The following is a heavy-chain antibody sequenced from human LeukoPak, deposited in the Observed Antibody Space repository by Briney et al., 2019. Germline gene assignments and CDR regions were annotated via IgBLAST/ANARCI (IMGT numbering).Heavy chain of an antibody. CDR3: ARAFGDCSSTSCPSFDY. CDR1: GFTFSSYG. V-gene: IGHV3-30*03. J-gene: IGHJ4*02. CDR2: ISYDGSNK. D-gene: IGHD2-2*01. Sequence: PGGSLRLSCAASGFTFSSYGMHWVRQAPGKGLEWVAVISYDGSNKYYADSVKGRFTISRDNSKNTLYLQMNSLRAEDTAVYYCARAFGDCSSTSCPSFDYWGQGTLVTVSS.